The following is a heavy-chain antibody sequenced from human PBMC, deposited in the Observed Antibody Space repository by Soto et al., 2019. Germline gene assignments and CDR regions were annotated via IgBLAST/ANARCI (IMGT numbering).Heavy chain of an antibody. J-gene: IGHJ4*02. CDR2: INPNSGNI. Sequence: GASVQVSCKASGNTFTSYDINWVRQATGHGLEWMGWINPNSGNIGYAQKFQGRVTMTRDTAIRTAYMEVSRLRSDDTAVYYCARGRASGSCYLLDYWGQGTLVTVSS. V-gene: IGHV1-8*01. CDR1: GNTFTSYD. D-gene: IGHD3-10*01. CDR3: ARGRASGSCYLLDY.